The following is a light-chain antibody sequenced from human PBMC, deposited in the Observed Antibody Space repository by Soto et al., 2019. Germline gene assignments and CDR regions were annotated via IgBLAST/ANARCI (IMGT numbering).Light chain of an antibody. J-gene: IGKJ5*01. Sequence: EVVLTQSPATLSLSLGERAILSCRASQSVSCCLVWYQQKPGQAPSLLIYDVSNRATGIPARFSGSGSGTDFTLTTSSLEPEDFAVYYCQHRYNWLIAFGQGTRLEIK. CDR2: DVS. V-gene: IGKV3-11*01. CDR1: QSVSCC. CDR3: QHRYNWLIA.